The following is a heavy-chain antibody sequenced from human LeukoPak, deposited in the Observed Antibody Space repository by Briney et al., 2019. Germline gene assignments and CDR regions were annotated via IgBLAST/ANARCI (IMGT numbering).Heavy chain of an antibody. Sequence: PGGSLRLSCAASGFTFDDYAMHWVRQAPGKGLEWVSGISWNSANTGYADSVKGRFTISRDNAKNSLYPQMNSLRAEDTALYYCTRRRASSDSYYFDYWGQGTLVTVSS. J-gene: IGHJ4*02. CDR1: GFTFDDYA. CDR2: ISWNSANT. D-gene: IGHD6-19*01. V-gene: IGHV3-9*01. CDR3: TRRRASSDSYYFDY.